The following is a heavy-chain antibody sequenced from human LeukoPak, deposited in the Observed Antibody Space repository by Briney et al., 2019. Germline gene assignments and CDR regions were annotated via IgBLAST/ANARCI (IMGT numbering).Heavy chain of an antibody. Sequence: SVKVSCKASGGTFSSYAISWVRQAPGQGLEWMGRIIPILGIANYAQKFQGRVTITADKSTSTAYMELSSLRSEDTAVYYCARADNYGDNVGDYWGQGTLVTVSS. CDR3: ARADNYGDNVGDY. CDR2: IIPILGIA. CDR1: GGTFSSYA. V-gene: IGHV1-69*04. D-gene: IGHD4-17*01. J-gene: IGHJ4*02.